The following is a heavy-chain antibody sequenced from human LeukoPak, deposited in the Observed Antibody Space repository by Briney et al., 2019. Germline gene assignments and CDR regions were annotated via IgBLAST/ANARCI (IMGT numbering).Heavy chain of an antibody. D-gene: IGHD2-2*01. J-gene: IGHJ5*02. CDR2: INPSGGST. CDR3: ARDRQARYCSSTSCSKNWFDP. CDR1: GGTFSSYA. Sequence: ASVKVSCKASGGTFSSYAISWVRQAPGQGLEWMGIINPSGGSTSYAQKFQGRVTMTRDTSTSTVYMELSSLRSEDTAVYYCARDRQARYCSSTSCSKNWFDPWGQGTLVTVSS. V-gene: IGHV1-46*01.